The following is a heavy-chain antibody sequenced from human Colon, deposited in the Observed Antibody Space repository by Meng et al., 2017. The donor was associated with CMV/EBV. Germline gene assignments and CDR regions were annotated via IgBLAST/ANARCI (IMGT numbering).Heavy chain of an antibody. D-gene: IGHD2-2*02. Sequence: SETLSLTCTVSGGSISSSSYYWGWIRQPPGKGLEWIGSIYYSGSTYYNPSLKSRVTISVGTSKNQFSLKLSSVTAADTAVYYCARHGRYCSSTSCYTFDIWGQGTMVTVSS. CDR1: GGSISSSSYY. CDR3: ARHGRYCSSTSCYTFDI. V-gene: IGHV4-39*01. CDR2: IYYSGST. J-gene: IGHJ3*02.